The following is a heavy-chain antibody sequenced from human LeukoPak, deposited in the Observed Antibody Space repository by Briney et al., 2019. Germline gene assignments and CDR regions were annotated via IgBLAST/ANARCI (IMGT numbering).Heavy chain of an antibody. CDR2: IYYSGST. V-gene: IGHV4-30-4*08. D-gene: IGHD5-18*01. Sequence: SQTLSLTCTVSGGSISSGDYYWSWIRQPPGKGLEWIGYIYYSGSTYYNPSLKSRVTISVDTSKNQFSLKLSSVTAADTAVYYCARDAQYSYGRGGDYWGQGTLVTVSS. CDR3: ARDAQYSYGRGGDY. J-gene: IGHJ4*02. CDR1: GGSISSGDYY.